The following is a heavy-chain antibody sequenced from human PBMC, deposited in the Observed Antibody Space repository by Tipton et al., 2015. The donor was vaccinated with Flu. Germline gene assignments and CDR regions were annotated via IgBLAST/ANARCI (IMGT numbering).Heavy chain of an antibody. CDR2: ISSSGSTI. CDR1: GFTFSDYY. D-gene: IGHD3-9*01. CDR3: ARDGPYYDILTGREYFQH. J-gene: IGHJ1*01. V-gene: IGHV3-11*01. Sequence: GSLRLSCAASGFTFSDYYMSWIRQAPGKGLEWVSYISSSGSTIYYADSVEGRFTISRDNAKNSLYLQMNSLRAEDTAVYYCARDGPYYDILTGREYFQHWGQGTLVTVSS.